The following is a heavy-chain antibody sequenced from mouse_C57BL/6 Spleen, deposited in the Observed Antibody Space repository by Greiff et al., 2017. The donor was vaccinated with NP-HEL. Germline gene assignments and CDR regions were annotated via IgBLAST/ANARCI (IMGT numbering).Heavy chain of an antibody. V-gene: IGHV1-50*01. CDR1: GYTFTSYW. Sequence: QVQLQQPGAELVKPGASVKLSCKASGYTFTSYWMQWVKQRPGQGLEWIGEIDPSDSYTNYNRKFKGKATLTVDTSSSTAYMQLSSLTSEDSAVYYCARAGGDSSGYFDYWGQGTTLTVSS. J-gene: IGHJ2*01. CDR3: ARAGGDSSGYFDY. CDR2: IDPSDSYT. D-gene: IGHD3-2*02.